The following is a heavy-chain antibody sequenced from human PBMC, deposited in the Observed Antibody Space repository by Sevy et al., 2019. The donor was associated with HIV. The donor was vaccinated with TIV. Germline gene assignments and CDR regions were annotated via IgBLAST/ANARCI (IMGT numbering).Heavy chain of an antibody. Sequence: SETLSLTCAVSGGSIENNNFYWGWIRQPPGKGLEWIGSVFFSGSSYYSPSLKSRLTMSVETSRNRFSLRLSSVTAADTAVYYCARNPQWPLHDYFDFWGQGILVTVSS. V-gene: IGHV4-39*01. CDR3: ARNPQWPLHDYFDF. J-gene: IGHJ4*02. D-gene: IGHD2-8*01. CDR2: VFFSGSS. CDR1: GGSIENNNFY.